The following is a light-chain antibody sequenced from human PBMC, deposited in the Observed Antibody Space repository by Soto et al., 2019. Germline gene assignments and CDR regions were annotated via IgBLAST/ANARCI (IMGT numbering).Light chain of an antibody. J-gene: IGKJ3*01. CDR1: ESVSTY. CDR2: GAS. Sequence: EIVLTQSPGTLSLSPGERATLSCRASESVSTYLAWYQQKPGQAPRLFIYGASYRATGVPDRFSGSGSGTDFTLTISRLEPEDFAVDYFLQDANSPRPFGPGTKVDV. V-gene: IGKV3-20*01. CDR3: LQDANSPRP.